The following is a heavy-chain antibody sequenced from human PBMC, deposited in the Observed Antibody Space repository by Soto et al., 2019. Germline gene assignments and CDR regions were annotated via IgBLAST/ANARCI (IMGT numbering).Heavy chain of an antibody. CDR3: AYCSGGSCYQGRAFEI. J-gene: IGHJ3*02. CDR2: ISWNSGSI. CDR1: GFTFDDYA. Sequence: PGGSLRLSCAASGFTFDDYAMHWVRQAPGKGLEWVSGISWNSGSIGYADSVKGRFTISRDNAKNSLYLQMNSLRAEDTALYYCAYCSGGSCYQGRAFEIWGQGTMVTVSS. V-gene: IGHV3-9*01. D-gene: IGHD2-15*01.